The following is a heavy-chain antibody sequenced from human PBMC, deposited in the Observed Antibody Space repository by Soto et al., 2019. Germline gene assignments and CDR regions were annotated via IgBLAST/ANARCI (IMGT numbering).Heavy chain of an antibody. J-gene: IGHJ4*02. V-gene: IGHV4-30-4*01. D-gene: IGHD3-10*01. CDR2: TYDSGST. CDR3: ARGRGELIFDY. CDR1: GGSISSGEYY. Sequence: SETLSLTCTVSGGSISSGEYYWSWIRQPPGKGLEWIGDTYDSGSTYYNPSLKSRVIISVDTSKKQFSLKLSSVTAADTAVYYCARGRGELIFDYWGQGTLVTVS.